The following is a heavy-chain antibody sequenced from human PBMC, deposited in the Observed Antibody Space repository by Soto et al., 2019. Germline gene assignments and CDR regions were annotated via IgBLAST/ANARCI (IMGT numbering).Heavy chain of an antibody. J-gene: IGHJ4*02. D-gene: IGHD6-13*01. CDR1: GGSFDSGGYY. CDR2: IYYSGST. CDR3: ARDRSRAGYFDY. Sequence: SETLSLTCTLSGGSFDSGGYYWSWIRQHPGKGLEWIGYIYYSGSTYYNPSLKSRVTISLDTSKNQFSLKLSSVTAADTAVYYCARDRSRAGYFDYWGQGALVTVSS. V-gene: IGHV4-31*03.